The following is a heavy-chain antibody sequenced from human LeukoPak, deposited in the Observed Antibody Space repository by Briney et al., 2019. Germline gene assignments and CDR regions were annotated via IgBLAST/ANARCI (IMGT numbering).Heavy chain of an antibody. CDR3: ARVQSGSYYEFGF. Sequence: WETLSLPCRVSGGSISGHYWSWIRQPPGKGLEWMGYIYYSRTTNHHASLGDRVTILVHTSKNQFALNLTSVNAGDTAVYYCARVQSGSYYEFGFWGQGTLVTVSS. V-gene: IGHV4-59*11. J-gene: IGHJ4*02. CDR2: IYYSRTT. D-gene: IGHD1-26*01. CDR1: GGSISGHY.